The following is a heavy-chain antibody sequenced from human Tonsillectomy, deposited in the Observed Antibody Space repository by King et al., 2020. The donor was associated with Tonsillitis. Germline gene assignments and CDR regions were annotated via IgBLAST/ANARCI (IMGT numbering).Heavy chain of an antibody. J-gene: IGHJ4*02. Sequence: QLVQSGAEVKKPGASVKVSCKASGYTFSSHGMSWVRQAPGQGLEWMAWLSAYNGNTNYAHRRQGRVTMTTDTSPSTAYMELRSLRSDDTAVYYCARDRGYSYGYYFVYWGQGTLVTVAS. CDR1: GYTFSSHG. CDR2: LSAYNGNT. CDR3: ARDRGYSYGYYFVY. V-gene: IGHV1-18*01. D-gene: IGHD5-18*01.